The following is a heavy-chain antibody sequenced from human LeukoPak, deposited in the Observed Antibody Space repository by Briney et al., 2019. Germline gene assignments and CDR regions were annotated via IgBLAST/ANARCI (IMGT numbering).Heavy chain of an antibody. CDR2: ISDSSGRT. D-gene: IGHD3-10*01. V-gene: IGHV3-23*01. Sequence: PGGSLRLSCAVSGITLSNNGMSWVRQAPGKGLEWVAGISDSSGRTNYADSVQGRFTIARDNSKNTLYLQMNSLRAEDTAVYFCAKRGVVIRVILVGFHKEAYYFDSWGQGALVTVSS. CDR3: AKRGVVIRVILVGFHKEAYYFDS. CDR1: GITLSNNG. J-gene: IGHJ4*02.